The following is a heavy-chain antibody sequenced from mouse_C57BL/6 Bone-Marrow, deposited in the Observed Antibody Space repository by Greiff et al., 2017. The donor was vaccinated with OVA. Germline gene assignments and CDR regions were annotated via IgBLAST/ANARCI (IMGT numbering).Heavy chain of an antibody. D-gene: IGHD1-1*01. V-gene: IGHV1-59*01. CDR1: GYTFTNYW. CDR3: AHYGSRLYLHY. Sequence: VQLQQPGAELVRPGTSVKLSCKASGYTFTNYWMHWVKQRPGQGLEWIGVIAPSDSYINYNQKFKGRATLTVDTSSSTAYMHLSSLTSEDSALYYCAHYGSRLYLHYWGQGTSLTVSS. J-gene: IGHJ2*02. CDR2: IAPSDSYI.